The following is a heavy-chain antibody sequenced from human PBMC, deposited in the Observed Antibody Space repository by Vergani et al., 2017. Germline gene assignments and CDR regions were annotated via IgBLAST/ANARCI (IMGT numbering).Heavy chain of an antibody. Sequence: EVQLVESGGGSVQSGGSLRLSCVASGFSLNTFWMHWVRHVPGKGLMWVARIDEYGNRATYGDFETGRFTISRDNTKNTVFLQMNNLRAEDAGVYYCVRTGYCTRIACNTLFDSWGQGALVTVSS. J-gene: IGHJ5*01. CDR3: VRTGYCTRIACNTLFDS. CDR2: IDEYGNRA. D-gene: IGHD2-8*01. CDR1: GFSLNTFW. V-gene: IGHV3-74*03.